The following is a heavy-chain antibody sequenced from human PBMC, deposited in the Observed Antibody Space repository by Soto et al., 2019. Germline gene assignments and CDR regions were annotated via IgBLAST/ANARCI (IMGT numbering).Heavy chain of an antibody. CDR2: INPYNGNT. Sequence: ASVKVSCKASGYTFTSYGISWVRQAPGQGLEWMAWINPYNGNTKYAEKFLGRVTVTTDTSTATAYMEVRSLTSDDTAVFYCARVGVGLAAPRVWPYWGQGTPITVSS. CDR1: GYTFTSYG. V-gene: IGHV1-18*01. J-gene: IGHJ4*02. CDR3: ARVGVGLAAPRVWPY. D-gene: IGHD6-13*01.